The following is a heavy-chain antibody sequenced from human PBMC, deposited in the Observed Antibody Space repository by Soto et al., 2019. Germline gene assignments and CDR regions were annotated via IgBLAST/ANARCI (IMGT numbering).Heavy chain of an antibody. J-gene: IGHJ4*02. D-gene: IGHD3-16*01. CDR3: ARALGDFYFDY. CDR1: GGTFSSYT. Sequence: QVQLVQSGAEVKKPGSSVKVSCKASGGTFSSYTISWVRQAPGQGLEWMGRIIPILGIANYAQKFQGRVTITADKSTSTAYMELSSLSSEDTAVYYCARALGDFYFDYWGQGTLVTVSS. V-gene: IGHV1-69*02. CDR2: IIPILGIA.